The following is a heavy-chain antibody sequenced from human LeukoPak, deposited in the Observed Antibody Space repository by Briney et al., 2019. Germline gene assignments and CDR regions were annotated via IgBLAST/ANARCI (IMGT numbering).Heavy chain of an antibody. D-gene: IGHD1-26*01. CDR3: AKCIVGAHDSFDY. CDR2: ISGSGGST. V-gene: IGHV3-23*01. J-gene: IGHJ4*02. Sequence: EGSLRLSCAASGFTFSSYAMSWVRQAPGKGLEWVSAISGSGGSTYYADSVKGRFTISRDNSKNTLYLQMNSLRAEDTAVYYCAKCIVGAHDSFDYWGQGTLVTVSS. CDR1: GFTFSSYA.